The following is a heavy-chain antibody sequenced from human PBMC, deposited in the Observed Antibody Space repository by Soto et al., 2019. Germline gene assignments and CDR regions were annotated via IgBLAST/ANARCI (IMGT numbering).Heavy chain of an antibody. J-gene: IGHJ4*02. Sequence: GGSLRLSCAASGFTFSSYWMSWVRQAPGKGLEWVANIKQDGSEKYYVDSVKGRFTISRDNAKNSLYLQMNSLRAEDTAVYYCARGSYYYDSSGYYDYGGQGPLVTVSS. CDR1: GFTFSSYW. V-gene: IGHV3-7*05. CDR2: IKQDGSEK. CDR3: ARGSYYYDSSGYYDY. D-gene: IGHD3-22*01.